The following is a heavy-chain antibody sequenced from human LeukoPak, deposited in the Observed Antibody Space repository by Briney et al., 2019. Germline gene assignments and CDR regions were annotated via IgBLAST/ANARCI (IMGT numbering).Heavy chain of an antibody. V-gene: IGHV3-48*04. J-gene: IGHJ4*02. CDR3: ATYGRDGYRGFY. Sequence: GGSLRLSCVASGFTFNKYSMNWVRQAPGKGLEWITYIDGSSANIYYAGSVKGRFTTSRDNAKNSVYLHMNSLRAEDTAVYYCATYGRDGYRGFYWGQGTLVTSP. D-gene: IGHD5-24*01. CDR2: IDGSSANI. CDR1: GFTFNKYS.